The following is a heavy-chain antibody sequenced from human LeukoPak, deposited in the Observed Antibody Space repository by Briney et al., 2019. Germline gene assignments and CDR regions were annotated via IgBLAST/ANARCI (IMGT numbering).Heavy chain of an antibody. D-gene: IGHD5-18*01. J-gene: IGHJ4*02. CDR1: GGSISSYY. CDR3: ARLPTQVWALDY. Sequence: SENLSLTCTVSGGSISSYYWSWIRQPPGKGLEWIGYIYYSGSTNYNPSLKSRVTISVDTSKDQFSLKLSSVTAADTAVYYCARLPTQVWALDYWGQGTLVTVSS. V-gene: IGHV4-59*08. CDR2: IYYSGST.